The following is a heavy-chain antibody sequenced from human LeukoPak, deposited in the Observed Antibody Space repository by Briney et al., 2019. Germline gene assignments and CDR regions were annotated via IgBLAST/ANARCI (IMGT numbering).Heavy chain of an antibody. CDR3: ARESGTTVTSSAFDI. CDR1: GYTFTGYY. D-gene: IGHD4-17*01. Sequence: GASVKVSCKASGYTFTGYYMHWVRQAPGQGLEWMGWINPNSGGTNYAQKFQGRVTMTRDTSISTAYMELSSLRSEDTAVYYCARESGTTVTSSAFDIWGQGTMVTVSS. J-gene: IGHJ3*02. CDR2: INPNSGGT. V-gene: IGHV1-2*02.